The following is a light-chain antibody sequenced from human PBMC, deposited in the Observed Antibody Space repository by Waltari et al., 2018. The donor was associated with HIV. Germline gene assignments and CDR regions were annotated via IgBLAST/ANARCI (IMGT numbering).Light chain of an antibody. V-gene: IGLV7-46*01. CDR3: LISDNGHVI. CDR1: SGSVTSGHY. CDR2: NTN. J-gene: IGLJ2*01. Sequence: QAVVTQEASLTVSPGGTVTLTCGSSSGSVTSGHYPSWFQQKPGQGPRTLISNTNTKHSWTPARFSGSLLGGKAALTLSGAQPEDEANYYCLISDNGHVIFGGGTKLTVL.